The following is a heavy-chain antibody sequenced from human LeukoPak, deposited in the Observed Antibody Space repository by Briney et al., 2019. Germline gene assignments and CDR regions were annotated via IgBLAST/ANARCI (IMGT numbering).Heavy chain of an antibody. CDR2: ISSSSSYI. CDR1: GFTFGSYS. J-gene: IGHJ3*02. Sequence: GGSLRLSCAASGFTFGSYSMTWVRQAPGKGLEWVSSISSSSSYIYYADSVKGRFTISRDNAKNSLYLQMNSLRAEDTAVYYCAIAVEMATNDAFDIWGQGTMVTVSS. D-gene: IGHD5-24*01. CDR3: AIAVEMATNDAFDI. V-gene: IGHV3-21*01.